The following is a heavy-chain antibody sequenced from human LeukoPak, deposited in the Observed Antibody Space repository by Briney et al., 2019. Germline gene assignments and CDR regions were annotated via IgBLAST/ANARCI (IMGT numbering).Heavy chain of an antibody. CDR1: GXSISSYY. Sequence: PSETLALTCTVSGXSISSYYWSWIRQPPGKGLEWIGDFYYSGSTKYHPSLKSRVTISVDTSKNQFSLRLSSVTAADTAVYYCARHLQDTAMVSPLYYFDNWGQGTLVTVSS. CDR3: ARHLQDTAMVSPLYYFDN. D-gene: IGHD5-18*01. V-gene: IGHV4-59*08. CDR2: FYYSGST. J-gene: IGHJ4*02.